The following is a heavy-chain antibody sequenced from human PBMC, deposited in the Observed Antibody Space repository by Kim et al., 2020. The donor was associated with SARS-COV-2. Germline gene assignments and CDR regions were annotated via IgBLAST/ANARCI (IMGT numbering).Heavy chain of an antibody. Sequence: GGSLRLSCAASGFTFSTYAMNWVRQAPGKGLKWVSAISGSGGNTYYADSVRGRFTIFRDNSKNTLYLQMNSLRAEDTAIYYCAKDFSHNYIAVTGLYYYYGRDARGPGTTVTVSS. J-gene: IGHJ6*02. CDR2: ISGSGGNT. CDR3: AKDFSHNYIAVTGLYYYYGRDA. V-gene: IGHV3-23*01. CDR1: GFTFSTYA. D-gene: IGHD6-19*01.